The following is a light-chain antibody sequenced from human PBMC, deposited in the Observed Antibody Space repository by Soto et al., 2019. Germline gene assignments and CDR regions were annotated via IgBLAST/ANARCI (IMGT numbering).Light chain of an antibody. V-gene: IGLV2-14*01. CDR1: SSDIGRYDF. CDR3: QSYDSSLSGYV. J-gene: IGLJ1*01. CDR2: EVN. Sequence: QSALAQPASVSGSPGQSITISCTGSSSDIGRYDFVSWYQQLPGKAPKLLLFEVNHRPSGVSDRFSGSKSGNTASLAITGLQAEDEADYYCQSYDSSLSGYVFGTGTKVTVL.